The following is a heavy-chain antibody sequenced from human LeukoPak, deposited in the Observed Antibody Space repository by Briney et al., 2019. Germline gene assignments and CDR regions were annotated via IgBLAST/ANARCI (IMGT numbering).Heavy chain of an antibody. CDR3: ARDTYYDFWSGTIDY. Sequence: ASVKVSCKASGYTFTGYYMHWVRQAPGQGLEWMGWINPNSGGTNYAQKFQGRVTMTRDTSISTAYMELSRLRSDDTAVYYCARDTYYDFWSGTIDYWGQGTLVTVSS. J-gene: IGHJ4*02. D-gene: IGHD3-3*01. CDR1: GYTFTGYY. CDR2: INPNSGGT. V-gene: IGHV1-2*02.